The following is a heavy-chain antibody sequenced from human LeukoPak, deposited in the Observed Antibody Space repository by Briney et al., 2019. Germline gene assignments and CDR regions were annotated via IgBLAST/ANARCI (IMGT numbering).Heavy chain of an antibody. J-gene: IGHJ6*03. D-gene: IGHD3-10*01. CDR2: MNPNSGNT. V-gene: IGHV1-8*03. CDR3: AREIKGTYYYGSGSLAYYYMDV. Sequence: ASVKVSCKASGYTFTSYDINWVRQATGQGLEWMGWMNPNSGNTGYAQKFQGRVTITRNTSISTAYMELSSLRSEDTAVYYCAREIKGTYYYGSGSLAYYYMDVWGKGTTVTISS. CDR1: GYTFTSYD.